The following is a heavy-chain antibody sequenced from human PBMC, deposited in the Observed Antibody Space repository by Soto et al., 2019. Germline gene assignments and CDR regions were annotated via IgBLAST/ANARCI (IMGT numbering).Heavy chain of an antibody. CDR2: ISYDGSNK. CDR3: ARGTTTSAFSAMDV. CDR1: GFTFSNNA. J-gene: IGHJ6*02. V-gene: IGHV3-30-3*01. Sequence: QVQLVESGGGVVQPGRSLRLSCAASGFTFSNNAMDWVRQAPGKGLEWVAVISYDGSNKYIAESVKGRFTISRDKSKNTLFLQMTSLRAEDTAVYYCARGTTTSAFSAMDVWGQGTTVTVSS. D-gene: IGHD1-1*01.